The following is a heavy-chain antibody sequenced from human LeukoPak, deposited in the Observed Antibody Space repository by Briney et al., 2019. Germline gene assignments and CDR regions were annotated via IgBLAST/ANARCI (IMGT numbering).Heavy chain of an antibody. Sequence: GGSLRLSCAASGFIFSSYAVSWVRQAPGKGLEWVSGISGSDGTTYYADSVKGRFTISRDNSKNTLYLQMNSLRADDTALYYCAKQGSRGWLSAFKYWGQGALVTVSS. D-gene: IGHD6-19*01. V-gene: IGHV3-23*01. CDR3: AKQGSRGWLSAFKY. J-gene: IGHJ4*02. CDR2: ISGSDGTT. CDR1: GFIFSSYA.